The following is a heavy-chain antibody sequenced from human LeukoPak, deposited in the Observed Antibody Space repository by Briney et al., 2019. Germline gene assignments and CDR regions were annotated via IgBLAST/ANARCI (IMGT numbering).Heavy chain of an antibody. V-gene: IGHV3-74*01. CDR2: VNGDGSYI. CDR3: VRDRTGGDGHGNFDY. Sequence: TGGSLRLSCAASGFTFSSYWMHWVRQGPGKGLEWVSRVNGDGSYITYADSAKGRFTISRDNAKNTLHLQMNSLRVEDTAIYYCVRDRTGGDGHGNFDYWGQGTLVTVSS. D-gene: IGHD2-21*02. J-gene: IGHJ4*02. CDR1: GFTFSSYW.